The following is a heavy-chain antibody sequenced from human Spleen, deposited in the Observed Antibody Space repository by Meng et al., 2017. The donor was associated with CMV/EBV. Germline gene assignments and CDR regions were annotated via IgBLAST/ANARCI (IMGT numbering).Heavy chain of an antibody. Sequence: QVHPQGSGPGLGEPLGALSLSCTVSGGSISSYHCSWIRQPAGKGLEWIGHIYTSGSTNYNSALKSRVTMSVDTSRNQFSLNLSSVTAADTAVYYCARLSGTYFDYWGQGTLVTVYS. CDR3: ARLSGTYFDY. CDR1: GGSISSYH. CDR2: IYTSGST. J-gene: IGHJ4*02. D-gene: IGHD1-26*01. V-gene: IGHV4-4*07.